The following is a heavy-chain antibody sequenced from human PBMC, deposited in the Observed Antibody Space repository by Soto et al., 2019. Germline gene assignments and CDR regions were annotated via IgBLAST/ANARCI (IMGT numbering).Heavy chain of an antibody. CDR1: GFTFINAW. CDR2: VKSKTDGATT. V-gene: IGHV3-15*01. Sequence: PMGPLRLACAASGFTFINAWMTWVRQTPGKGLEWVGRVKSKTDGATTDYAAPVKGRFTISRDDSKNTLYLQINSLKTEDTPGYYCATDAYDDTRRHWFWCRGTWVTVSS. D-gene: IGHD3-9*01. J-gene: IGHJ4*02. CDR3: ATDAYDDTRRHWF.